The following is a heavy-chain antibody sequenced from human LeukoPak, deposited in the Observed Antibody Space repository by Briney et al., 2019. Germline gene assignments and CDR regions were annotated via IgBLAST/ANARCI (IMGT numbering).Heavy chain of an antibody. D-gene: IGHD6-6*01. Sequence: GGSLRLSCAASGFTFSTYWMSWVRQAPGKGLEWVDNIKQDGSETYYVDSVKGRFTISRDNAKNPLYLQMNSLRDEDTAVYYCARDRGFEYSDTGSFDYWGQGTLVTVSS. CDR2: IKQDGSET. CDR1: GFTFSTYW. J-gene: IGHJ4*02. V-gene: IGHV3-7*01. CDR3: ARDRGFEYSDTGSFDY.